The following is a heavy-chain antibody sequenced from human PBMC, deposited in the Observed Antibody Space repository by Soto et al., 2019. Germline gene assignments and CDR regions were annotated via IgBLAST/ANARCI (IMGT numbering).Heavy chain of an antibody. CDR1: GFTFDYYW. CDR2: LQTDGSHP. D-gene: IGHD2-21*02. V-gene: IGHV3-74*01. Sequence: EVHLVASGGGLVQPGGSLRLSCVASGFTFDYYWMHWVRQAPGEGLMWVSRLQTDGSHPDYAASVKGRFTISRNNAKNPPEPPMNNLRVEDTAVYYCARGGDPDYWGQGTLVTVSS. CDR3: ARGGDPDY. J-gene: IGHJ4*02.